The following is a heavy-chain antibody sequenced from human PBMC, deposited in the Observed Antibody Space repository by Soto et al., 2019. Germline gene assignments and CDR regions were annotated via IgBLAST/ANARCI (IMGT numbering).Heavy chain of an antibody. CDR1: GFTFSTYG. D-gene: IGHD5-18*01. Sequence: QVQLVESGGGVVQPGKSLRLSCAASGFTFSTYGMHWVRQAPGKGLEWVEVIWYDGSNKYHGGSLKGRFTISRDNSKKTLYLQMNTRRAEDTAVYYCGRDGALGDTAVVDSWGQGTLVIVPS. V-gene: IGHV3-33*01. CDR2: IWYDGSNK. J-gene: IGHJ4*02. CDR3: GRDGALGDTAVVDS.